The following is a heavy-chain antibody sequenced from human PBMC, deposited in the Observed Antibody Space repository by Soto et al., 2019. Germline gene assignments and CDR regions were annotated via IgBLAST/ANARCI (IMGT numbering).Heavy chain of an antibody. J-gene: IGHJ5*02. CDR1: GLKIISYW. Sequence: PGLPKRVSCRASGLKIISYWRHCISKNPGKGLVWVARINPDGSDTYTADSVIGRFTISRDNAKNTLYLHMNSLRAEDAAVYYCARAAAGGTNWFDPWGQGTLVTVSS. CDR3: ARAAAGGTNWFDP. V-gene: IGHV3-74*01. D-gene: IGHD6-13*01. CDR2: INPDGSDT.